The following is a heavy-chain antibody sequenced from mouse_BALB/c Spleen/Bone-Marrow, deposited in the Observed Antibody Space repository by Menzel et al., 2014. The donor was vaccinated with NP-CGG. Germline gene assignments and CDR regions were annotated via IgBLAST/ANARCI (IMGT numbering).Heavy chain of an antibody. CDR3: ARLGYYGYFVD. CDR1: GFDFRRYW. CDR2: INPESSTI. V-gene: IGHV4-1*02. Sequence: EVKLVESGGGLVQPGGSLKLSCAASGFDFRRYWMSWVRQAPGKGLEWIGEINPESSTINYTPSLKDKFIISRDNDKNTLYLQMSKVRSEDTALYYCARLGYYGYFVDWGQGTTLTVSS. J-gene: IGHJ2*01. D-gene: IGHD2-3*01.